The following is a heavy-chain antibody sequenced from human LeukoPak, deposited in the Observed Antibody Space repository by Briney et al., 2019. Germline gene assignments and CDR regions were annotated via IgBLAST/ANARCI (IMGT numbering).Heavy chain of an antibody. J-gene: IGHJ4*02. Sequence: SQTLSLTRSVSGASISSGDYYWSWIRQLPGKGLEWIGYIYYSGSTYYNPSLKSRVTISVDTSKNQFSLKLSSVTAADTAVYYCARASRIIITFGGVAYFDYWGQGALVTVSS. CDR2: IYYSGST. D-gene: IGHD3-16*01. CDR3: ARASRIIITFGGVAYFDY. V-gene: IGHV4-31*03. CDR1: GASISSGDYY.